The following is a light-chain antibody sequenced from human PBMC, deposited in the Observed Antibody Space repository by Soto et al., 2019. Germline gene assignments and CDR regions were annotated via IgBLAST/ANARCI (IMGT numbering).Light chain of an antibody. CDR1: QSVGNN. J-gene: IGKJ1*01. CDR2: GAY. V-gene: IGKV3-15*01. Sequence: EIVMTQSPATLSVSPGERTTLSCRANQSVGNNLAWYQQKPGQAHRLLIYGAYTRATGIPARFSGSGSGTDFTLTIRSLQSEDFAVYYCKQYNNWPRTFGQGTKVDIK. CDR3: KQYNNWPRT.